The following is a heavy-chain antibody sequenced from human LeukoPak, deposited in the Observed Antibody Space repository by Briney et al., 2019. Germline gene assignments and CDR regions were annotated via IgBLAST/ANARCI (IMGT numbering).Heavy chain of an antibody. CDR2: IYPGDSDV. CDR3: ARSRDCSSTSCYWGDYYYYMDV. V-gene: IGHV5-51*01. J-gene: IGHJ6*03. D-gene: IGHD2-2*01. CDR1: GYIFSDYW. Sequence: GESLKISCTGSGYIFSDYWIGWVRQMPGKGLEWMGIIYPGDSDVRYSPSFQGQVIMSADKSVSTAYLEWSGLKASDTAMYYCARSRDCSSTSCYWGDYYYYMDVWGKGTTVTVSS.